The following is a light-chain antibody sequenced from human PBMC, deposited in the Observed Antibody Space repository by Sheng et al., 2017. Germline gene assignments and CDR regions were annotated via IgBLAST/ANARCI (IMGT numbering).Light chain of an antibody. Sequence: EIVLTQSPGTLSLSPGERATLSCRASQSVRSSYLAWYQQKPGQAPRLLIYGASTRAKGIPDRFSGWGSGTDFTLSISRLEPEDFAVYYCQQYGSSPMYTFGQGTKLEIK. CDR3: QQYGSSPMYT. CDR2: GAS. V-gene: IGKV3-20*01. CDR1: QSVRSSY. J-gene: IGKJ2*01.